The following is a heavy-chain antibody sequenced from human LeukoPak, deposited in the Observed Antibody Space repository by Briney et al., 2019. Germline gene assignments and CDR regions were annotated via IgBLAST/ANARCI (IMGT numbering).Heavy chain of an antibody. CDR2: INSDGSST. D-gene: IGHD3-9*01. CDR1: GFTFSSYW. CDR3: AIVTFYDILTGYMFDH. V-gene: IGHV3-74*01. Sequence: PGGSLRLSCAASGFTFSSYWMHGVRQAPGKGLVWVSRINSDGSSTSYADSVKGRFTISRDNAKNTLYLQMNSLRAEDTAVYYCAIVTFYDILTGYMFDHWGQGTLVTVSS. J-gene: IGHJ4*02.